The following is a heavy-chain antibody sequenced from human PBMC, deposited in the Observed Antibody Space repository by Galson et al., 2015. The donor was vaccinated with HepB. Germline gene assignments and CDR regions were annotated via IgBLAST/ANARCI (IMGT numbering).Heavy chain of an antibody. CDR2: IEGTGRT. J-gene: IGHJ4*02. CDR1: GFTVNSNY. V-gene: IGHV3-53*01. Sequence: SLRLSCAASGFTVNSNYMSWVRLTPGRGLEWVSAIEGTGRTDYADSVEGRFTISRDNSKNTLYLQMNSLRAEDTAVYYCAIGIEMVTIADYWGLGTLVTVSS. CDR3: AIGIEMVTIADY. D-gene: IGHD5-24*01.